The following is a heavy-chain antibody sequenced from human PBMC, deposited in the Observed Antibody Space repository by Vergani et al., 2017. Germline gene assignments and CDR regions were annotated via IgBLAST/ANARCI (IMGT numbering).Heavy chain of an antibody. CDR1: GFTFSSYE. J-gene: IGHJ6*02. V-gene: IGHV3-48*03. Sequence: EVQLVESGGGLVQPGGSLRLSCAASGFTFSSYEMNWVRQAPGKGLEWVSYISSSGSTIYYADSVKGRFTISRYNAKNSLYLQMKSLRAEDTAVYYCASSGYSSGWYPISGGMDVWGQGTTVTVSS. CDR2: ISSSGSTI. CDR3: ASSGYSSGWYPISGGMDV. D-gene: IGHD6-19*01.